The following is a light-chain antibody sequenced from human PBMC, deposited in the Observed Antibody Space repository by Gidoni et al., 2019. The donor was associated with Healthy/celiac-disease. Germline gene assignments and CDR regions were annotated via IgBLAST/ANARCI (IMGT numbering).Light chain of an antibody. CDR2: AAS. V-gene: IGKV1-39*01. CDR1: QSISSY. CDR3: QQSYSTPPLT. Sequence: DITMHPSPSSLSASVGDRVTITVRASQSISSYLNWYQQKPGKAPKLLIYAASSLQSGVPSRFSGSGSGTDFTLTISSLQPEDFATYYCQQSYSTPPLTFGPGTKVDIK. J-gene: IGKJ3*01.